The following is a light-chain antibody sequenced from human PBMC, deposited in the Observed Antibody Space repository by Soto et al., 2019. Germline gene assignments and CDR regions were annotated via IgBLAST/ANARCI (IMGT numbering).Light chain of an antibody. CDR1: QSISIW. Sequence: DIHMTQFPSTLSASVGDRVTITCRASQSISIWLAWYEQKRGRAPNLLIYATSSLASRVPSRFSGSGSGTEFTPTLSSQQPDDFATYYCYQSKDYAWTFGQGAKVESK. J-gene: IGKJ1*01. CDR3: YQSKDYAWT. CDR2: ATS. V-gene: IGKV1-5*03.